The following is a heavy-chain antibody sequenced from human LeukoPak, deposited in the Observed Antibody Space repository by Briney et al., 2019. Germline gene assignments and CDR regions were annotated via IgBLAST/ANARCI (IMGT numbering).Heavy chain of an antibody. V-gene: IGHV3-7*04. D-gene: IGHD3-10*01. CDR3: ARGAVLLWFGEDY. Sequence: GGSLRLSCEASGFTFSSYWMSWVRQAPGKGLEWVANIKQEGGETNYVESVKGRSTISRDNAKNSLYLQMNSLRSEDTAVYYCARGAVLLWFGEDYWGQGTLVTVSS. CDR1: GFTFSSYW. J-gene: IGHJ4*02. CDR2: IKQEGGET.